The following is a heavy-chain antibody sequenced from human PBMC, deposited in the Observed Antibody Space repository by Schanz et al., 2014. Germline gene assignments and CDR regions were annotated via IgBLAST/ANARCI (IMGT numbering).Heavy chain of an antibody. Sequence: EVQLVESGGGVVQPGGSLRLSCATSGFTFITYTMNWVRQTPGKGLEWVSRMIGSGSSVFYADSVKGRFTISRDNLKNTVYLQMNSLRAGDTAVYYCAKDGRLPYYGTGSDFDYWGQGTLVAVSS. V-gene: IGHV3-23*04. CDR3: AKDGRLPYYGTGSDFDY. CDR2: MIGSGSSV. D-gene: IGHD3-22*01. CDR1: GFTFITYT. J-gene: IGHJ4*02.